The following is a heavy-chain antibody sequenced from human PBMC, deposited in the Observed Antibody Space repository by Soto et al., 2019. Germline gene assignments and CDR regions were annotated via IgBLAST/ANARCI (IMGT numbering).Heavy chain of an antibody. D-gene: IGHD2-2*01. V-gene: IGHV3-23*01. CDR2: ISGSGGST. CDR1: GFTFSSYA. Sequence: EVQLLESGGGLVQPGGSLRLSCAASGFTFSSYAMSWVRQAPGKGLEWVSAISGSGGSTYYADSVKGRFTISRDNSKNTMYLQMNSLRAEDTAVFYCAKARGSSTPAPGSYWGQGTLVTVSS. CDR3: AKARGSSTPAPGSY. J-gene: IGHJ4*02.